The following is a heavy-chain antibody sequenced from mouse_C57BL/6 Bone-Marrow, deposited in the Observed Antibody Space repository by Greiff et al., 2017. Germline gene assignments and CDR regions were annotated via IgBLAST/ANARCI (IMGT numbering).Heavy chain of an antibody. CDR2: IYPGSGST. J-gene: IGHJ2*01. V-gene: IGHV1-55*01. Sequence: QVQLKQPGAELVKPGASVKMSCKASGYTFTSYWITWVKQRPGQGLEWIGDIYPGSGSTNYNEKVKSKATLTVDTSSSTAYMQLSSLTSEDSAVDYCARGIWGPYDRDYWGQGTTLTVSS. D-gene: IGHD2-3*01. CDR1: GYTFTSYW. CDR3: ARGIWGPYDRDY.